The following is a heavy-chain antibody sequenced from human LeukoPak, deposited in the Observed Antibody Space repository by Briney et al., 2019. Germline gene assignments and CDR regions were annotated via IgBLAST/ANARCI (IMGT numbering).Heavy chain of an antibody. CDR3: ASPSSSWYGAFDI. Sequence: ASVKVPCKASGYTFTGYYMHWVRQAPGQGLEWMGWINPNSGGTNYAQKFQGRVTMTRDTSISTAYMELSRLRSDDTAVYYCASPSSSWYGAFDIWGQGTMVTVSS. V-gene: IGHV1-2*02. D-gene: IGHD6-13*01. CDR1: GYTFTGYY. CDR2: INPNSGGT. J-gene: IGHJ3*02.